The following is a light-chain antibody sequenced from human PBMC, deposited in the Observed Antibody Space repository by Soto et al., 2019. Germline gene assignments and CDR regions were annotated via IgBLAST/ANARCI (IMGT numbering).Light chain of an antibody. CDR2: RAS. V-gene: IGKV1-5*01. J-gene: IGKJ1*01. Sequence: DIQMTQSPSTLSASVVDRVTITCRASQNINTWVAWYQQKPGKAPNLLIYRASSLESGVPSRFSGSGSGTEFTLTISSLQPDDFATYYCQQHNSYSPWTFGQGAKGDIK. CDR3: QQHNSYSPWT. CDR1: QNINTW.